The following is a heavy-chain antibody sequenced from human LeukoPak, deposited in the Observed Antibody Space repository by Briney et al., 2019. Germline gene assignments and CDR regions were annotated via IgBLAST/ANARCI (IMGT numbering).Heavy chain of an antibody. CDR2: IKPSGGDT. Sequence: VASVKVSCKTSGYTFTDYNLHWVRQAPGQRLEWMGIIKPSGGDTSYAQTFQGRVFMTRDTSISTAYMELSRLRSDDTAVYYCAREKRGVTAKDAFDIWGQGTMVTVSS. CDR3: AREKRGVTAKDAFDI. CDR1: GYTFTDYN. J-gene: IGHJ3*02. V-gene: IGHV1-46*01. D-gene: IGHD3-10*01.